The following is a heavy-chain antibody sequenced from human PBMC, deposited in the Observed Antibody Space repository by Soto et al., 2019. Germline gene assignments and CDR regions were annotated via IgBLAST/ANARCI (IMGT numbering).Heavy chain of an antibody. Sequence: ASVEVSWKASGDGFTGYSRQWVRQAPGQRLEWMGCINGDSANTGYAQKFQGRVTMTRNTSISTAYMELSSLRSEDTAVYYCAAGNCSSTSCFHYYYYGMDVWGQGTTVTVSS. CDR1: GDGFTGYS. J-gene: IGHJ6*02. D-gene: IGHD2-2*01. V-gene: IGHV1-8*02. CDR2: INGDSANT. CDR3: AAGNCSSTSCFHYYYYGMDV.